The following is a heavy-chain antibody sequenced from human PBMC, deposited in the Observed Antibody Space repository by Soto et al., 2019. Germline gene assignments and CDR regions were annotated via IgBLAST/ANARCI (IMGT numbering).Heavy chain of an antibody. CDR2: ISGSGSRT. J-gene: IGHJ4*02. Sequence: PGGSLRLSCAASGFTFSSYAMNWVRQAPGKGLEWVSSISGSGSRTYYADSVKGRFTISRDNSKNTLYLQMNSLRAEDTAVYYCAKIFQNYNFWSGYYYWGQGTLVTVSS. V-gene: IGHV3-23*01. CDR3: AKIFQNYNFWSGYYY. D-gene: IGHD3-3*01. CDR1: GFTFSSYA.